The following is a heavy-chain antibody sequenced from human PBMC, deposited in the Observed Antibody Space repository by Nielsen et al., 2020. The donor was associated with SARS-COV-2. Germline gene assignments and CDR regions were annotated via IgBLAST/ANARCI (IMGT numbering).Heavy chain of an antibody. CDR1: GGSVSSGSYY. CDR2: INRGQI. J-gene: IGHJ4*02. V-gene: IGHV4-61*01. D-gene: IGHD2-15*01. CDR3: VTLAWRQVWLLPDS. Sequence: SETLSLTCTVSGGSVSSGSYYWSWIRQPPGKGLEWLAFINRGQINYTPSLKSRLTISVDTSKNQLSFKLNSVTAADTAIYYCVTLAWRQVWLLPDSGGQGTQVTVSS.